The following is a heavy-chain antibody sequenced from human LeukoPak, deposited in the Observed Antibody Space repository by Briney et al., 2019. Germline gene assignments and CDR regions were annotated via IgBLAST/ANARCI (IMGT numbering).Heavy chain of an antibody. Sequence: SETLSLTCTVSGGSISSHYWGWIRQPPGKGLEWIGYIYYSGSTNYNPSLKSRVTISVDTSKNQFSLKLSSVTAADTAVYYCARYAQHMDVWGKGTTVTVSS. CDR3: ARYAQHMDV. D-gene: IGHD5-18*01. J-gene: IGHJ6*03. V-gene: IGHV4-59*11. CDR2: IYYSGST. CDR1: GGSISSHY.